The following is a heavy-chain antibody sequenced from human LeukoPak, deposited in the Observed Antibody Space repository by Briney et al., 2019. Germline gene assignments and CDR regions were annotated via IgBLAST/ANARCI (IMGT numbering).Heavy chain of an antibody. CDR2: INYSGST. CDR3: VRGANRYDP. V-gene: IGHV4-59*01. J-gene: IGHJ5*02. Sequence: PSQTLSLTCTVAGXSISSYYWSWVRQPPGKVLQWIGYINYSGSTDYNPSLKSRVIISVDTSKNQFSLKLNSVTAADTAVYYCVRGANRYDPWGQGTLGTVSS. CDR1: GXSISSYY.